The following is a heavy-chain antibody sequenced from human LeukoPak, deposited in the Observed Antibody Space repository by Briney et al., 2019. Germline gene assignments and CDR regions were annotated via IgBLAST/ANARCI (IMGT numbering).Heavy chain of an antibody. CDR1: GGSISSGGHY. V-gene: IGHV4-31*03. J-gene: IGHJ4*02. CDR3: ARADSSSWYDY. Sequence: PSETLSLTCTVSGGSISSGGHYWSWIRQHPGKGLEWIGYIYYSGSTYYNPSLKSRVTISVDTSKNQFSLKLSSVTAADTAVYYCARADSSSWYDYWGQGTLVTVSS. CDR2: IYYSGST. D-gene: IGHD6-13*01.